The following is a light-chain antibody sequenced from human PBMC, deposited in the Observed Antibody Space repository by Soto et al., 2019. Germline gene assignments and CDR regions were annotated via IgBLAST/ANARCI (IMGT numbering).Light chain of an antibody. CDR2: GAS. CDR3: QQYGSSPYT. V-gene: IGKV3-20*01. CDR1: QSVSSSY. J-gene: IGKJ2*01. Sequence: EIVLTQSPGTLSLSPGERATLSCRASQSVSSSYLAWYQQKPGQAPRLLMYGASSRATGIPDRFSGSVAGTDFTLTISRLEPEDLAVYYCQQYGSSPYTFGQGTKLEIK.